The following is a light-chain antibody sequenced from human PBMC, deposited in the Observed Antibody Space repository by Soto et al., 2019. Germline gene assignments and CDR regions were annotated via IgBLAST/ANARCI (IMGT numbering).Light chain of an antibody. Sequence: EIVLTHSPATLSFSPGEIATLSFRASQSVSSYLAWYQQKPGQAPRLLMYGVSYRATGIPDRFSGGGSGTHFTLTISRLEPEDFAVYYCQQYGGSPPITFGQGTRLEIK. J-gene: IGKJ5*01. CDR1: QSVSSY. CDR3: QQYGGSPPIT. CDR2: GVS. V-gene: IGKV3-20*01.